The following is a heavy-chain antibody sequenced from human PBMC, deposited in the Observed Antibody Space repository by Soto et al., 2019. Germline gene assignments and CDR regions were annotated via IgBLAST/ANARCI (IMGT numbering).Heavy chain of an antibody. CDR2: ISSSGSTI. CDR3: AREGGAPSIVVVPAGPYYYGMDV. CDR1: GFTFSSYS. J-gene: IGHJ6*02. V-gene: IGHV3-48*04. Sequence: GGSLRLSCAASGFTFSSYSMNWVRQAPGKGLECVSSISSSGSTIYYADSVKGRFTISRDNAKNSLYLQMNSLRAEDTAVYYCAREGGAPSIVVVPAGPYYYGMDVWGQGTTVTVSS. D-gene: IGHD2-2*01.